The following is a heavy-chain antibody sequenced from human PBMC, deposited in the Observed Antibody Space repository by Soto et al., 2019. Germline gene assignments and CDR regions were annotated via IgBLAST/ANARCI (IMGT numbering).Heavy chain of an antibody. Sequence: WSLRLSCAASGFTFSNYAMHWVRQAPGKGLEWVAVISYDGNNKYYADSVKGRFTISRDNSKNTLYLQMNSLRAEDTAVYYCARDPLAVERPYWGQGTLVTVSS. CDR2: ISYDGNNK. J-gene: IGHJ4*02. CDR3: ARDPLAVERPY. V-gene: IGHV3-30-3*01. D-gene: IGHD6-19*01. CDR1: GFTFSNYA.